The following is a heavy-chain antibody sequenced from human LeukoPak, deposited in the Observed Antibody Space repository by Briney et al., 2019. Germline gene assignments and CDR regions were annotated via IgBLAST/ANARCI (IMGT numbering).Heavy chain of an antibody. J-gene: IGHJ4*02. CDR2: IYYSGST. V-gene: IGHV4-39*01. CDR1: GGSISSSSYY. CDR3: ARRYSGSYYHY. Sequence: SETLSLTCTVSGGSISSSSYYWGWIRQPPGKGLEWIGSIYYSGSTYYNPSLKSRVTISVDTSKNQFSLKLSSVTAADTAVYYCARRYSGSYYHYWGQGTLVTVSS. D-gene: IGHD1-26*01.